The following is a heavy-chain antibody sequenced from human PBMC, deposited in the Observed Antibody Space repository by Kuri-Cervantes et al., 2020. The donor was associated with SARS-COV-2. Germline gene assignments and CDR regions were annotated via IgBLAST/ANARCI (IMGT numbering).Heavy chain of an antibody. CDR3: ARVYSGSYYNWFDP. V-gene: IGHV3-21*01. CDR1: GFTFSSYS. CDR2: ISSSSSYI. Sequence: GESLMVSCAASGFTFSSYSMNWVRQAPGKGLGWVSSISSSSSYIYYADSVKGRFTISRDNAKNSLYLQMNSLRAEDTAVYYCARVYSGSYYNWFDPWGQGTLVTVSS. D-gene: IGHD1-26*01. J-gene: IGHJ5*02.